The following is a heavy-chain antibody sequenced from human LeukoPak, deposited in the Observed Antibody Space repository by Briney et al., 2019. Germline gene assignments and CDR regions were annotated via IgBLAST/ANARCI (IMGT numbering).Heavy chain of an antibody. CDR2: IKSKTDGGTT. Sequence: GGSLRLSCAASGFTFSNAWMSWVRQAPGKGLEWVGRIKSKTDGGTTDYAAPVKGRFTISRDDSKNTLYLQMNSLKTEDTAVYYCTTGKIAAAGPLGFDYWGQGTLVTVSS. V-gene: IGHV3-15*01. J-gene: IGHJ4*02. CDR3: TTGKIAAAGPLGFDY. CDR1: GFTFSNAW. D-gene: IGHD6-13*01.